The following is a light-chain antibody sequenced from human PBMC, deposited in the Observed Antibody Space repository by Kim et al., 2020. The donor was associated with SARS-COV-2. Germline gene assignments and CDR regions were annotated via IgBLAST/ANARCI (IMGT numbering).Light chain of an antibody. Sequence: GKTVTISCTRSSGGIGSNYVQWYQQRPGSAPTTVIYESNQRPSGVPDRFSGSIDTSSNSASLTISGLTTEDEADYYCQSYGSTSHVFGGGTQLTVL. V-gene: IGLV6-57*03. CDR3: QSYGSTSHV. CDR1: SGGIGSNY. J-gene: IGLJ3*02. CDR2: ESN.